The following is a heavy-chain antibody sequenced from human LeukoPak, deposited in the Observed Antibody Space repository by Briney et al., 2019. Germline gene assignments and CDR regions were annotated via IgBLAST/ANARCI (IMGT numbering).Heavy chain of an antibody. D-gene: IGHD1-26*01. CDR1: GGTFSRYA. J-gene: IGHJ4*02. Sequence: SVKVSCKASGGTFSRYAISWVRQAPGQGLEWMGGYIPMFGTANYAQNFQNRVTITADASTSTFSMEVSSLRPEDTAVYFCAGASSKWELSFWGQGTLVTVSS. CDR2: YIPMFGTA. V-gene: IGHV1-69*01. CDR3: AGASSKWELSF.